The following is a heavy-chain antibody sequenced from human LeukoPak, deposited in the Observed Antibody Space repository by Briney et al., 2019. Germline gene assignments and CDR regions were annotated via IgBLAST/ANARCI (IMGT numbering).Heavy chain of an antibody. J-gene: IGHJ4*02. V-gene: IGHV4-4*02. CDR2: VHLDGRT. CDR1: GGSVINTNW. CDR3: AREGGFYRPLDY. Sequence: KPSETLSLTCGVSGGSVINTNWWTWVRQPPGKGLEWIGEVHLDGRTNYNPSLESRLTMSVDVSENQVSLKLTSVNAADTAVYYCAREGGFYRPLDYSGQGTLVTVSS. D-gene: IGHD3-3*01.